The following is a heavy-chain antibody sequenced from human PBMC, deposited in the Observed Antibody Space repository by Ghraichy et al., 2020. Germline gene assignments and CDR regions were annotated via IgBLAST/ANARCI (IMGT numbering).Heavy chain of an antibody. CDR3: ANGCSSTTCDPFGHY. CDR2: IRYDVSNK. CDR1: GFTFSSYG. V-gene: IGHV3-30*02. D-gene: IGHD2-2*01. J-gene: IGHJ4*02. Sequence: GESLNISCAASGFTFSSYGMHWVRQAPGKGLEWVAFIRYDVSNKYYADSVKGRFTISRDNSKNMLFLQMNSLRAEDTAVYYCANGCSSTTCDPFGHYWGQGTLVTVSS.